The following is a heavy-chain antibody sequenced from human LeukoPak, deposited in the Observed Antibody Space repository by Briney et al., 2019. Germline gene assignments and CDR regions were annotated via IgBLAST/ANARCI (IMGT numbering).Heavy chain of an antibody. CDR1: GGTFSSYA. D-gene: IGHD5-18*01. J-gene: IGHJ4*02. CDR2: IIPIFDTA. CDR3: AREVSDTAMGLFDY. Sequence: SVKVSCKASGGTFSSYAISWVRQAPGRGLEWMGRIIPIFDTAKYAQKFQGRVTITTDESTSTAYMELSRLRSEDTAVYYCAREVSDTAMGLFDYWGQGTLVTVSS. V-gene: IGHV1-69*05.